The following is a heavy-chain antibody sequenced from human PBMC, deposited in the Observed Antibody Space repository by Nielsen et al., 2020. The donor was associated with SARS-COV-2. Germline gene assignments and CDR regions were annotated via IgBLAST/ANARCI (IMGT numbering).Heavy chain of an antibody. CDR3: TTDLDYYDSSGYRFDY. D-gene: IGHD3-22*01. Sequence: GESLKISCAASGFTFSNAWMSWVRQAPGKGLEWVGRIKSKTDGGTTDYAAPVKGRFTISRDDSKNTLYLQMNSLKTEDTAVYYCTTDLDYYDSSGYRFDYWGQGTLVTVSS. J-gene: IGHJ4*02. CDR2: IKSKTDGGTT. V-gene: IGHV3-15*01. CDR1: GFTFSNAW.